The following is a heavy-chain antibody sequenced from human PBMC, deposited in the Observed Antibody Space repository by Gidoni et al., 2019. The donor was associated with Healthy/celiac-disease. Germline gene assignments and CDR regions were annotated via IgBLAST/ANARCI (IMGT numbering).Heavy chain of an antibody. CDR2: ISYDGSNK. J-gene: IGHJ5*02. D-gene: IGHD2-2*01. V-gene: IGHV3-30-3*01. Sequence: QVQLVESGGGVVQPGRSLRLSCAASGFTFSSYAMHWVRQAPGKGLEWVAVISYDGSNKYYADSVKGRFTISRDNSKNTLYLQMNSLRAEDTAVYYCARDPADCSSTSCYSYWFDPWGQGTLVTVSS. CDR3: ARDPADCSSTSCYSYWFDP. CDR1: GFTFSSYA.